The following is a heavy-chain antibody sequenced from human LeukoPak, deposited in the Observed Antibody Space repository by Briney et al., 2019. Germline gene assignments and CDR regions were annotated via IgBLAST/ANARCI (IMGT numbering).Heavy chain of an antibody. CDR2: IYTSGST. CDR1: GGSISNYY. Sequence: SETLSLTCTVSGGSISNYYWNWIRQPAGKGLEWIGRIYTSGSTNYNPSLKSRVTISADTSKNQFSLKLSSVTAADTAVYYCARGPRDYYYGSGISYWGQGTLVTVSS. V-gene: IGHV4-4*07. J-gene: IGHJ4*02. CDR3: ARGPRDYYYGSGISY. D-gene: IGHD3-10*01.